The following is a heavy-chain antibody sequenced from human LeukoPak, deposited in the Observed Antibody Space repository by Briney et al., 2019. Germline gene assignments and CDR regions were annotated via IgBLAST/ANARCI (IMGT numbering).Heavy chain of an antibody. CDR3: ASRGYGDYKDY. D-gene: IGHD4-17*01. J-gene: IGHJ4*02. Sequence: SETLSLTCTVSGGSISSGGYYWSWIRQHPGKGLEWIGEINHSGSTNYNPSLKSRVTISVDTSKNQFSLKLSSVTAADTAVYYCASRGYGDYKDYWGQGTLVTVSS. CDR2: INHSGST. CDR1: GGSISSGGYY. V-gene: IGHV4-39*07.